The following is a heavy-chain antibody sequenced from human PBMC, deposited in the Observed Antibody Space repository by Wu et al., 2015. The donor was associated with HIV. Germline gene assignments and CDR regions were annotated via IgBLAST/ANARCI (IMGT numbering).Heavy chain of an antibody. Sequence: QVQLVQSGAEVKKPGASVKVSCKASGYTFTFYDINWVRQATGQGLEWMGWMNPNSGNTGYAQKFQGRITMTRNTSIRTAYMELSSLRSEDTAMYYCARQRAYTSGWYIYDYWGQGTLVTVSS. D-gene: IGHD6-19*01. CDR2: MNPNSGNT. J-gene: IGHJ4*02. CDR1: GYTFTFYD. V-gene: IGHV1-8*01. CDR3: ARQRAYTSGWYIYDY.